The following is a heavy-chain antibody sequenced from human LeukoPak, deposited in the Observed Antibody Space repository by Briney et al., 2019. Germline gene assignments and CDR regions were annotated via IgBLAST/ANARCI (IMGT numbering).Heavy chain of an antibody. V-gene: IGHV1-18*01. D-gene: IGHD1-26*01. J-gene: IGHJ4*02. CDR3: ASPGAIVGATYFDY. CDR2: ISANNGNT. Sequence: ASVKVSCKGSGYTFATFAISWVRQAPGQGLEWMGWISANNGNTNFAQNLQGRVTMTTDTSTNTAYMELSSLRSEDTAVYYCASPGAIVGATYFDYWGQGTLVTVSS. CDR1: GYTFATFA.